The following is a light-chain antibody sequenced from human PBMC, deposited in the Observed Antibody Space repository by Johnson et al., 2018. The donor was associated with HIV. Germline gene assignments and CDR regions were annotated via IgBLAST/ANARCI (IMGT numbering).Light chain of an antibody. V-gene: IGLV1-51*02. CDR2: ENN. Sequence: QSVLTQPPSVSAAPGQKVTISCSGSSSNIGNNYVSWYQQLPGTAPKLLIYENNKRPSGIPDRFSGSKSNTSATLAITGLQTWDEADYYCETWDNSLIGYVCGTGTKGTVL. CDR1: SSNIGNNY. J-gene: IGLJ1*01. CDR3: ETWDNSLIGYV.